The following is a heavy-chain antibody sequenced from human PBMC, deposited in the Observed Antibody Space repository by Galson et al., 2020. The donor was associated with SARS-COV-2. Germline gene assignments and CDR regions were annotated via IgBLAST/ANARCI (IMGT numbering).Heavy chain of an antibody. D-gene: IGHD3-10*01. CDR3: ARGGSFYINNYFYYYMDV. V-gene: IGHV3-11*01. CDR2: ISSSGSNI. CDR1: GFIFSDYY. J-gene: IGHJ6*03. Sequence: GESLKISCAASGFIFSDYYMSWIRQAPGKGLEWVSYISSSGSNIYYADSAKGRFTISRDNAQNSLSLQMNSLTAEDTAVYYCARGGSFYINNYFYYYMDVWGKGTTVTVSS.